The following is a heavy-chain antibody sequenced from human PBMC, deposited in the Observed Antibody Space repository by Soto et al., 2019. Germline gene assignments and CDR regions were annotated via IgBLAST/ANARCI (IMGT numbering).Heavy chain of an antibody. CDR2: IRSKAYGGTT. Sequence: GGSLRLSCTASGFTFGDYAMSWVRQAPGKGLEWVGFIRSKAYGGTTEYAASVKGRFTISRDDSKSIAYLQMNSLKTEDTAVYYCTRELEAKITSYYYGMDVWGQGTTVTVSS. CDR3: TRELEAKITSYYYGMDV. CDR1: GFTFGDYA. J-gene: IGHJ6*02. D-gene: IGHD5-12*01. V-gene: IGHV3-49*04.